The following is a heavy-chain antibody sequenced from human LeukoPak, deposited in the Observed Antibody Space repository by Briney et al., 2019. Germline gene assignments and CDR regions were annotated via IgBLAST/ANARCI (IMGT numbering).Heavy chain of an antibody. CDR3: ARWSPGEKKLDY. J-gene: IGHJ4*02. Sequence: PGGSLRLSCAVSGFTFSNHYIDWVRQAPGKGLEWVGRSRNKAKGHTTDYGASVRGRFTLSRDDSKNSLYLQMSSLKTEDTAVYYCARWSPGEKKLDYWGQGTLVTVSS. CDR1: GFTFSNHY. CDR2: SRNKAKGHTT. V-gene: IGHV3-72*01.